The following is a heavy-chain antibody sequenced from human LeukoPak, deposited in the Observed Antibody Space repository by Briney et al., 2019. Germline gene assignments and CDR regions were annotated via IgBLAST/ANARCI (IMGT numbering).Heavy chain of an antibody. Sequence: GGSLRLSCAASGFTFSSYAMSWVRQAPGKGLEWVSAISGSGGSTYYADSVKGRFTISRDNSKNTLYLQMNSLRAEDTAVYYCANFSSGWYWFDYWGQGTLVTVSS. D-gene: IGHD6-19*01. J-gene: IGHJ4*02. V-gene: IGHV3-23*01. CDR2: ISGSGGST. CDR1: GFTFSSYA. CDR3: ANFSSGWYWFDY.